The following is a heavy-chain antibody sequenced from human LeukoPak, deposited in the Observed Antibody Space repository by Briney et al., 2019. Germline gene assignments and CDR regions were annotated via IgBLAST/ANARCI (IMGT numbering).Heavy chain of an antibody. CDR1: GYTFSNYD. J-gene: IGHJ3*01. D-gene: IGHD2-15*01. V-gene: IGHV1-18*01. CDR2: ISGYTGDT. CDR3: ARAGYCGDGGCRGGSAFDV. Sequence: AASVKVSCTTSGYTFSNYDIYWVRQAPGQGLECMGWISGYTGDTKYAQILQGRFTVTTDTSTSTAYMELRSLTYDDTAVYYCARAGYCGDGGCRGGSAFDVWGQGTMVTVSS.